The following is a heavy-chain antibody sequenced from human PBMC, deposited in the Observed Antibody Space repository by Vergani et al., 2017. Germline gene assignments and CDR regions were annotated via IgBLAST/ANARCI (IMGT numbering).Heavy chain of an antibody. V-gene: IGHV3-21*02. D-gene: IGHD2-21*01. CDR1: GFSFSSYS. CDR2: ISGSSSYV. Sequence: EVQLVESGGGLVKPGGSLRLSCAASGFSFSSYSMNWVRQAPGKGLEWVASISGSSSYVFYRDSVEGRFTITRDNAKKSVYLQMNSLRAEDTAMYFCARGLWDGTHIRCSPPCYWGQGTQVTVSS. CDR3: ARGLWDGTHIRCSPPCY. J-gene: IGHJ4*02.